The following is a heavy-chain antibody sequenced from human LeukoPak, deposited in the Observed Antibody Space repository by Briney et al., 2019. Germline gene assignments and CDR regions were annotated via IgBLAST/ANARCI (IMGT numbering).Heavy chain of an antibody. CDR3: ASGIRGFYGDYFDY. V-gene: IGHV4-39*07. D-gene: IGHD4-17*01. CDR2: IYYSGST. Sequence: SETLSLTCTVSGGSISSSSYYWGWIRQPPGKGLEWIGSIYYSGSTYYNPSLKSRVTISVDTSKNQFSLKLSSVTAADTAVYYCASGIRGFYGDYFDYWGQGTLVTVSS. CDR1: GGSISSSSYY. J-gene: IGHJ4*02.